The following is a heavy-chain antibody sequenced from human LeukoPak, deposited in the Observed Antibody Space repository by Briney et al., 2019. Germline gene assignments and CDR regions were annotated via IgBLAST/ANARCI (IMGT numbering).Heavy chain of an antibody. Sequence: VGTLRLSCAASGFTVSSNYMSGVRQPPGKGVEGVSVIYSGGTTFYADSVQGRCTISRDTSRNTLFLQMNSLRADGTAVYCCAKLKGGCGEGYFDYWGQGTVVTVSS. J-gene: IGHJ4*02. D-gene: IGHD3-10*01. CDR3: AKLKGGCGEGYFDY. V-gene: IGHV3-53*01. CDR2: IYSGGTT. CDR1: GFTVSSNY.